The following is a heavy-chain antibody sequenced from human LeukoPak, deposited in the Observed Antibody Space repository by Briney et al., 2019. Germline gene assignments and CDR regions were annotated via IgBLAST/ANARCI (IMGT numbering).Heavy chain of an antibody. D-gene: IGHD3-3*01. Sequence: PGGSLRLSCSASGFTFSSFGMSWVRQAPGKGPEWVSAISGGGHSTYYADSVKGRFTISRDNSKSTLYLQMNSLRAEDTAVYYCAKRRGYDFWSGYYNWFDPWGQGTLVTVS. CDR3: AKRRGYDFWSGYYNWFDP. CDR1: GFTFSSFG. J-gene: IGHJ5*02. CDR2: ISGGGHST. V-gene: IGHV3-23*01.